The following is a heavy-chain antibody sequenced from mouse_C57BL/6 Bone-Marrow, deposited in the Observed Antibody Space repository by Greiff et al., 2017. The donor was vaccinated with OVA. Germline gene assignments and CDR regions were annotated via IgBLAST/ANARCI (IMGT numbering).Heavy chain of an antibody. V-gene: IGHV1-81*01. CDR3: AILVTTVVPSDY. Sequence: VQLVESGAELARPGASVKLSCKASGYTFTSYGISWVKQRTGQGLEWIGEIYPRSGNTYYNEKFKGKATLTADKSSSTAYMELRSLTSEDSAVYFCAILVTTVVPSDYWGQGTTLTVSS. D-gene: IGHD1-1*01. J-gene: IGHJ2*01. CDR2: IYPRSGNT. CDR1: GYTFTSYG.